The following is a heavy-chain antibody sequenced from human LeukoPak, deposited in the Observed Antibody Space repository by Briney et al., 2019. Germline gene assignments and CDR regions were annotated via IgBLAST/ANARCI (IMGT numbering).Heavy chain of an antibody. CDR3: ARDRRILTGYYGAAQNAFDI. J-gene: IGHJ3*02. V-gene: IGHV4-59*01. D-gene: IGHD3-9*01. CDR1: GGSISSYY. Sequence: SETLSLTCTVSGGSISSYYWSWIRQPPGKGLEWIGYIYYSGSTNYNPSLKSRVTISVDTSKNQFSLKLSSVTAADTAVYYCARDRRILTGYYGAAQNAFDIWGQGTMVTVSS. CDR2: IYYSGST.